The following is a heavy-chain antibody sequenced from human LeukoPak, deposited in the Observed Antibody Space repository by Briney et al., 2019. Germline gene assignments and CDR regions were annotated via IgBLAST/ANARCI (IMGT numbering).Heavy chain of an antibody. Sequence: SGPTLVKPTHSLTLTCTFSGFSLSTSGVGVGWIRQPPGKALEWLALIYWDDDKRYSPSLKSRLTITKDTSKNQVVLTMTNMDPVDTATYYCAHTYYDFWSGYSSRYNWFDPWGQGTLVTVSS. D-gene: IGHD3-3*01. J-gene: IGHJ5*02. CDR2: IYWDDDK. CDR3: AHTYYDFWSGYSSRYNWFDP. V-gene: IGHV2-5*02. CDR1: GFSLSTSGVG.